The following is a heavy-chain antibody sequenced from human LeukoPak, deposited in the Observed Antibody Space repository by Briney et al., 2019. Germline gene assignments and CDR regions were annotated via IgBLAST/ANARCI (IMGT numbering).Heavy chain of an antibody. Sequence: GGSLRLSCAASGFTFSSYAMSWVRQAPGKGLEWVSYISSSSSTIYYADSVKGRFTISRDNAKNSLYLQMNSLRDEDTAVYYCASLPDYYDSSGSSLTVDYWGQGTLVTVSS. CDR3: ASLPDYYDSSGSSLTVDY. CDR2: ISSSSSTI. J-gene: IGHJ4*02. D-gene: IGHD3-22*01. V-gene: IGHV3-48*02. CDR1: GFTFSSYA.